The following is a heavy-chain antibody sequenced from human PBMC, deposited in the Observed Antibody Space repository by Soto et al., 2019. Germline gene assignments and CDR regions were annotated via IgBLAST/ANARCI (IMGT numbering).Heavy chain of an antibody. J-gene: IGHJ4*02. CDR3: SRDDY. CDR1: GESIDTAEYY. Sequence: QVQLQESGPRLVRPSQTLSLTCTVSGESIDTAEYYWTWIRQRPGRGLEWLGFIYHSGATYYRSSMKSRLSLSIDWSQNQFSLKVTSVTAADTAVYFCSRDDYWGQGMWVTVSS. CDR2: IYHSGAT. V-gene: IGHV4-31*03.